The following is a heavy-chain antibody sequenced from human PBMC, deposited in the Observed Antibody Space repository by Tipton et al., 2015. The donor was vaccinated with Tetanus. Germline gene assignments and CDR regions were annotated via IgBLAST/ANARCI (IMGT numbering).Heavy chain of an antibody. J-gene: IGHJ1*01. D-gene: IGHD3/OR15-3a*01. CDR1: GDGVSSNSAA. CDR2: TYYRSKWYS. V-gene: IGHV6-1*01. Sequence: PGLVKPSQTLSLTCAISGDGVSSNSAAWNWIRQSPSRGLEWLGRTYYRSKWYSDSAVSVKSRITINADTSRNQFSLQLKSVTPEDTAVYYCSGTDWSRSPTWGQGTLVTVSS. CDR3: SGTDWSRSPT.